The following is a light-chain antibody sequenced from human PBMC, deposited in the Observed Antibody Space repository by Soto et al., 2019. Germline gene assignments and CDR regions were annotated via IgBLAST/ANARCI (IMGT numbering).Light chain of an antibody. CDR1: QGISSW. Sequence: DIQMTQSPSSVSASVGDRVTITCRASQGISSWLAWYQQKPGKAPKLLIYAASSLQSGVPSKFSGSASTTDFTLTISNLHPEDFATYSGQQANSFPYTFGQRTKLVIK. J-gene: IGKJ2*01. CDR2: AAS. V-gene: IGKV1D-12*01. CDR3: QQANSFPYT.